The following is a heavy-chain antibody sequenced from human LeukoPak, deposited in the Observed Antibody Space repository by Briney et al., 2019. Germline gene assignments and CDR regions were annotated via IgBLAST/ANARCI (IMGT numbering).Heavy chain of an antibody. CDR1: GFTFSNAW. D-gene: IGHD5-12*01. CDR3: TTDGIGGYSGYDSHFDY. V-gene: IGHV3-15*01. CDR2: IKSKTAGGTA. Sequence: SGGSLRLSCAASGFTFSNAWMSWVRQAPGKGLEWVGRIKSKTAGGTADYSAPVKGRFTISRDDSKNTLYLQMNSLKTEDTAVYYCTTDGIGGYSGYDSHFDYWGQGTLVTVSS. J-gene: IGHJ4*02.